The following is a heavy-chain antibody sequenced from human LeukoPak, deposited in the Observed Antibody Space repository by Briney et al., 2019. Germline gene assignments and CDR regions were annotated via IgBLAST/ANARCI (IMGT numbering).Heavy chain of an antibody. CDR1: GFTVSSNY. V-gene: IGHV3-66*04. Sequence: GGSLRLSCAASGFTVSSNYMSWVRQAPGKGLEWVSMIYSGGSTYYADSVKGRFTISRDNSKNTLDLQMNGLRAEDTAVYYCARRGHGYGSPFDYWGQGTLVTVSS. CDR2: IYSGGST. J-gene: IGHJ4*02. D-gene: IGHD5-18*01. CDR3: ARRGHGYGSPFDY.